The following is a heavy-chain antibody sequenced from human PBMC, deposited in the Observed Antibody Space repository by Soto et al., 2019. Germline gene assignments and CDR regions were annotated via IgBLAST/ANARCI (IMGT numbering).Heavy chain of an antibody. Sequence: SQTLSLTCAISGDSVSSNSAAWNWIRQSPSRGLEWLGRTYYRSKWYNDYAVSVKSRITINPDTSKNQFSLQLNSVTPEDTAVYYCAREPLNSGSYWSRPRWHWFDPWGQGTLVTVSS. CDR1: GDSVSSNSAA. D-gene: IGHD1-26*01. J-gene: IGHJ5*02. CDR2: TYYRSKWYN. V-gene: IGHV6-1*01. CDR3: AREPLNSGSYWSRPRWHWFDP.